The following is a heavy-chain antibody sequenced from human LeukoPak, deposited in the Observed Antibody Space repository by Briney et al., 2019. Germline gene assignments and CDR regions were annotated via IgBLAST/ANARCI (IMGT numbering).Heavy chain of an antibody. Sequence: ASVKVSCKASGYTFTSYDINWVRQAPGQGLEWMGWINPNSGGTNYAQKFQGRVTMTRDTSISTAYMELSRLRSDDTAVYYCAVSSSWFAPNFDYWGQGTLVTVSS. CDR1: GYTFTSYD. J-gene: IGHJ4*02. CDR3: AVSSSWFAPNFDY. CDR2: INPNSGGT. V-gene: IGHV1-2*02. D-gene: IGHD6-13*01.